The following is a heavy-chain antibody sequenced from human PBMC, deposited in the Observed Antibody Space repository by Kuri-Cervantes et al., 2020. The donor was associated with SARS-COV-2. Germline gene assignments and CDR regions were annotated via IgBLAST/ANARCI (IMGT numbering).Heavy chain of an antibody. J-gene: IGHJ4*02. Sequence: GGSLRLSCAASGFTFFSYAMHWVRQAPGKGLEWVAIICYDGSNKYYADSVKGRFTISRDNSKNTLYLQMNSLRAEDTALYYCARERVGVNDYWGQGTLVTVSS. CDR1: GFTFFSYA. V-gene: IGHV3-30-3*01. CDR3: ARERVGVNDY. CDR2: ICYDGSNK. D-gene: IGHD2-21*01.